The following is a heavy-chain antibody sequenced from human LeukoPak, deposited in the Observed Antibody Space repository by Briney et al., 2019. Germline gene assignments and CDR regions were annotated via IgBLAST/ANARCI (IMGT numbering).Heavy chain of an antibody. CDR2: ISSSSSYI. D-gene: IGHD3-22*01. V-gene: IGHV3-21*01. CDR1: GFTFSSYS. Sequence: GGSLRLSCAASGFTFSSYSMNWVRQAPGKGLEWVSSISSSSSYIYYADSVKGRFTISRDNAKNSLYLQMNSLRAEDTAVYYWARVYKYPYYDSSGYSDYWGQGTLVTVSS. CDR3: ARVYKYPYYDSSGYSDY. J-gene: IGHJ4*02.